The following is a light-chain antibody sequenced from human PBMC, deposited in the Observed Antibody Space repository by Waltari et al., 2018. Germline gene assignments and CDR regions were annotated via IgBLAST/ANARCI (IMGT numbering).Light chain of an antibody. J-gene: IGKJ2*01. CDR3: QQYDNWPPYT. V-gene: IGKV3-15*01. Sequence: EIVMTQSPATLSVSPGESATLSCRASQSVSRNLALYQQKPGQAPRLLLFGASTRATGIPDRFSGNGSGTDFTLTISSLQSEDFAVYYCQQYDNWPPYTFGQGTKLEIK. CDR2: GAS. CDR1: QSVSRN.